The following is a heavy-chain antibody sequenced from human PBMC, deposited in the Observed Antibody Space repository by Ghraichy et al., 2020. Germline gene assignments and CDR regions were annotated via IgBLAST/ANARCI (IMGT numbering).Heavy chain of an antibody. CDR2: INNSGST. J-gene: IGHJ4*02. CDR1: GGSFSGYY. D-gene: IGHD2/OR15-2a*01. Sequence: SETLSLTCAVYGGSFSGYYWSWIRQPPGKGLEWIGEINNSGSTKYNPSIKSRVTISVDTSKNQFSLKLSSMTATDTAVYYCARHAWGAYFFDYLGQGTLVTVSS. V-gene: IGHV4-34*01. CDR3: ARHAWGAYFFDY.